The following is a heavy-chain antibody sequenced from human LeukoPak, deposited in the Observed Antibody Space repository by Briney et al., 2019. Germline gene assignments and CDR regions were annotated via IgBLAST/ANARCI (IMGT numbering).Heavy chain of an antibody. Sequence: PSETLSLTCTVSGGSINSYVWSWIRQPPGKGLEWIGYIYSGGSTTYNPSLKSRITISVDTSKNQFSLKLNSLTAADTAVYYCAGECRGGYRFDFWGQGALVTVSS. V-gene: IGHV4-59*01. CDR1: GGSINSYV. J-gene: IGHJ4*02. CDR3: AGECRGGYRFDF. CDR2: IYSGGST. D-gene: IGHD2-15*01.